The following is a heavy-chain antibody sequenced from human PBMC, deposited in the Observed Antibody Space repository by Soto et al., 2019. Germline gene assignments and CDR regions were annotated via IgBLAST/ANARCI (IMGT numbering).Heavy chain of an antibody. D-gene: IGHD2-15*01. CDR1: GFTFSSYG. CDR2: ISYDGSNK. CDR3: TSKTPTNGMAV. V-gene: IGHV3-30*03. J-gene: IGHJ6*02. Sequence: GGSLRLSCAASGFTFSSYGMHWVRQAPGKGLEWVAVISYDGSNKYYADSVKGRFTISRDNSKSTLYLQMNSLRAEDTAVYYCTSKTPTNGMAVWGQGTTVTVSS.